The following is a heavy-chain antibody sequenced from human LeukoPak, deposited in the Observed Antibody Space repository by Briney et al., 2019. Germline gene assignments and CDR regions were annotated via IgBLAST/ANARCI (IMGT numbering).Heavy chain of an antibody. CDR1: GFTFSDYA. Sequence: GGSLRLSCAASGFTFSDYAMSWIRQAPGQGLEWVSYISRSGDTIDYADSVKGRFSISRDNTKNSLYLQMNSLRAEDTAVYYCAGYHWNSGVVYWGQGTLVTVSS. J-gene: IGHJ4*02. CDR3: AGYHWNSGVVY. V-gene: IGHV3-11*01. CDR2: ISRSGDTI. D-gene: IGHD1-7*01.